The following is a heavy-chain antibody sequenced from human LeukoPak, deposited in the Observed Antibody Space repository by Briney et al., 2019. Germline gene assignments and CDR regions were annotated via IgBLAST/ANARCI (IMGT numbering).Heavy chain of an antibody. J-gene: IGHJ4*02. CDR2: ISHSGRT. D-gene: IGHD7-27*01. CDR1: GLSFTGYY. CDR3: TKTSPGVPLDI. V-gene: IGHV4-34*01. Sequence: SETLSLTCVVSGLSFTGYYWSWIRQPPGKGPEWIGEISHSGRTSYNPSLKSRVTISLDTSKNQFSLKLSFVTAADTAVYYCTKTSPGVPLDIWGQGALVTVSS.